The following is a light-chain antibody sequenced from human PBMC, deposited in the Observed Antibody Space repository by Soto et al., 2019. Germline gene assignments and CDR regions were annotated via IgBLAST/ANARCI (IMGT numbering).Light chain of an antibody. Sequence: AIQLTQSPSSLSASLGGSVTITCRASQGISSALAWYQQKPGKAPNVLIYDASSLESGVPSRFSGSGSGTDFTLTISSLQPEDFATYYCQQFNIYPLTFGGGTKVDIK. CDR1: QGISSA. CDR3: QQFNIYPLT. V-gene: IGKV1-13*02. CDR2: DAS. J-gene: IGKJ4*01.